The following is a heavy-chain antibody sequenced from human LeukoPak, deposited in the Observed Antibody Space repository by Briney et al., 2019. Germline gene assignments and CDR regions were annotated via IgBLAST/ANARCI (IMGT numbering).Heavy chain of an antibody. D-gene: IGHD2-21*01. J-gene: IGHJ4*02. Sequence: PGGSLRLSCATSGFTFRDYAKSWVRLAPGKGLQWVGFIRSKTYGGAADYGASVKGRFTIYRDDSQSIAYLLMNRLEIEDTAVYYCTRIGIGIIGRDPVDYWGQGTLVTVSS. V-gene: IGHV3-49*04. CDR2: IRSKTYGGAA. CDR1: GFTFRDYA. CDR3: TRIGIGIIGRDPVDY.